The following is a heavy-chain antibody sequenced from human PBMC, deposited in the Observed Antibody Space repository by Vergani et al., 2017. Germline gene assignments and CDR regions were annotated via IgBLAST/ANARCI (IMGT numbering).Heavy chain of an antibody. V-gene: IGHV5-51*01. CDR1: GYSFTNYW. D-gene: IGHD3-22*01. Sequence: EVQLVQSGAEVKKPGESLKISCQISGYSFTNYWIGWLLQMPGKGLEWLGIIHSTDCVTRYSPSFQGQVTISVDKSISTAYLQRSSLRASDSAMYYCARLYGGDSSGSKYFDDWGQGTMVTVSS. J-gene: IGHJ4*02. CDR3: ARLYGGDSSGSKYFDD. CDR2: IHSTDCVT.